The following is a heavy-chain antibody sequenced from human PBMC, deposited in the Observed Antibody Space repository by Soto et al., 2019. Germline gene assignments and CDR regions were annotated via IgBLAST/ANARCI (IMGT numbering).Heavy chain of an antibody. CDR3: ARAAAKVFGMDV. CDR1: GGSFSGYY. Sequence: QVQLQQWGAGLLKPSETLSLTCAVYGGSFSGYYWSWIRQPPGKGLEWIGEINHSGSTNYNPSLKSRVTRSVDTSKHQFSLKLSSVTAADTAVYYCARAAAKVFGMDVWGQGTTVTVSS. V-gene: IGHV4-34*01. J-gene: IGHJ6*02. D-gene: IGHD6-25*01. CDR2: INHSGST.